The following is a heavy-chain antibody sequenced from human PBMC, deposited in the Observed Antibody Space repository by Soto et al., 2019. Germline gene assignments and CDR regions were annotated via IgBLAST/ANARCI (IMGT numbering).Heavy chain of an antibody. V-gene: IGHV3-23*01. J-gene: IGHJ4*02. CDR1: GFTFSSYA. Sequence: AGGSLRLSCAASGFTFSSYAMSWVRQAPGKGLEWVSAISGSGGSTYYADSVKGRFTISRDNSKNTLYLQMNSLRAEDTAVYYCAKCVLNYDFWSGYTLAFDYWGQGTLVTVSS. CDR3: AKCVLNYDFWSGYTLAFDY. D-gene: IGHD3-3*01. CDR2: ISGSGGST.